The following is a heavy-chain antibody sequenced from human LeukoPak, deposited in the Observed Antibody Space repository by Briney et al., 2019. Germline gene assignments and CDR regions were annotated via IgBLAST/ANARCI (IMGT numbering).Heavy chain of an antibody. J-gene: IGHJ4*02. CDR1: GGSISSYY. D-gene: IGHD1-26*01. CDR3: ARGAGATGYFDY. Sequence: SETLSLTCTVSGGSISSYYLTWIRQPPGKGLEWIGCIYFSGSTNYNSSVTSRATLSVDTSKNQFSLKVTSVTAADTAVYYCARGAGATGYFDYWGQGALVTVSS. V-gene: IGHV4-59*01. CDR2: IYFSGST.